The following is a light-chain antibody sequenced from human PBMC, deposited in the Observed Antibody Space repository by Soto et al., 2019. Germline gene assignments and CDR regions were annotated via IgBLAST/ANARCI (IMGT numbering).Light chain of an antibody. CDR2: SNN. CDR1: TSNIGRYG. CDR3: AAWDDSLIGPV. J-gene: IGLJ2*01. Sequence: QSVLTQAPSASRIPGQRVTISCSGSTSNIGRYGVDWYQHLPGTAPKLLIYSNNERPSGVPDRFSGSQSGTSASLAISGLQSEDEADYYCAAWDDSLIGPVFGGGTKLTVL. V-gene: IGLV1-44*01.